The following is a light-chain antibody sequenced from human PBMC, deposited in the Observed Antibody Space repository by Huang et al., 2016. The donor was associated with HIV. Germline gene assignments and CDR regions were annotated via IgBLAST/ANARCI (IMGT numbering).Light chain of an antibody. J-gene: IGKJ1*01. V-gene: IGKV3-15*01. CDR1: ESVSRN. CDR3: QQYNNWPPWT. CDR2: VAV. Sequence: EIVMTQSPVTLSVSPGEGVTLSCRASESVSRNLAWFQQKPGQAPRLLIYVAVKRATDIPARFSASGSGTEFTLTISSLQSDDFATYYCQQYNNWPPWTFGQGTRVDIK.